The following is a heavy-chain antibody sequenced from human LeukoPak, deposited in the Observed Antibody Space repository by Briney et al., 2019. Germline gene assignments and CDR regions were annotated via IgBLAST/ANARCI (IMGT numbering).Heavy chain of an antibody. CDR2: IRYDGSNT. CDR3: AKGWEAYCGGDCYSTLDY. Sequence: GGSLRLSCEASGFTFSIYDMYWVRQAPGKGLEWVAFIRYDGSNTYYADSVKGRFTISRDNSKDLLYLQMNSLRAEDTAIYYCAKGWEAYCGGDCYSTLDYWGQGTLVTVSS. CDR1: GFTFSIYD. J-gene: IGHJ4*02. D-gene: IGHD2-21*01. V-gene: IGHV3-30*02.